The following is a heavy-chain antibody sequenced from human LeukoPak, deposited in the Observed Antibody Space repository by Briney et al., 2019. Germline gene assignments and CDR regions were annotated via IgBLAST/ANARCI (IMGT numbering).Heavy chain of an antibody. V-gene: IGHV3-23*01. CDR3: AKATDYYYYYMDV. Sequence: GGSLRLSCAASGFALSSYAMSWVRQAPGKGLEWVSAISGSGGSTYYADSVKGRFTISRDNSKNTLYLQMNSLRAEDTAVYYCAKATDYYYYYMDVWGKGTTVTISS. CDR2: ISGSGGST. D-gene: IGHD5-24*01. J-gene: IGHJ6*03. CDR1: GFALSSYA.